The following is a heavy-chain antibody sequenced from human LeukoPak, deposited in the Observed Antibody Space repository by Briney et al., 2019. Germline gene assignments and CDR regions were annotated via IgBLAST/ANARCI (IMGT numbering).Heavy chain of an antibody. J-gene: IGHJ3*02. D-gene: IGHD1-26*01. Sequence: ASVKVSCKVSGYTLTELSMHWVRQAPGKGLEWMGGFDPEDGETIYAQKFQGRVTMTEDTSTDTAYMELSSLRSEDTAVYYCATGIVGAAHDAFDIWGQGTMVTVSS. CDR2: FDPEDGET. V-gene: IGHV1-24*01. CDR3: ATGIVGAAHDAFDI. CDR1: GYTLTELS.